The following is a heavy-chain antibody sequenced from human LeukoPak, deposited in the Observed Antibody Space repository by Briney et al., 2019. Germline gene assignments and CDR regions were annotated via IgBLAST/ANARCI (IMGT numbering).Heavy chain of an antibody. CDR3: VKESGFMVAPNSAFDI. Sequence: GGSLRLSCSASGFTFNSYPVHWVRQAPGKGLEYVSGISRNGGSTYYADSVKGRFTISRDKSKNTLYLQMSSLRAEDTAVYYCVKESGFMVAPNSAFDIWGQGTMVTVSS. V-gene: IGHV3-64D*06. CDR1: GFTFNSYP. CDR2: ISRNGGST. J-gene: IGHJ3*02. D-gene: IGHD4/OR15-4a*01.